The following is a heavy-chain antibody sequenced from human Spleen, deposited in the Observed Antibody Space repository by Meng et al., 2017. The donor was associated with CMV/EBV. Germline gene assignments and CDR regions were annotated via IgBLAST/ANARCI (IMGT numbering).Heavy chain of an antibody. V-gene: IGHV4-39*07. CDR3: ATGKSSSWPTYYYNYGLDV. J-gene: IGHJ6*02. D-gene: IGHD6-13*01. Sequence: ISSTTAYWGWIRQPPGKGLEWIGNIYYTGDTYYNPSLKSRVTISLDTSKNQFSLKVISVTAADTAMYYCATGKSSSWPTYYYNYGLDVWGQGTMVTVSS. CDR2: IYYTGDT. CDR1: ISSTTAY.